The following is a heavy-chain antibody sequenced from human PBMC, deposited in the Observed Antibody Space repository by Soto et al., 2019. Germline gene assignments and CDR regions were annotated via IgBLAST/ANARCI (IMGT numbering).Heavy chain of an antibody. CDR3: ARLRITMVRGVDY. CDR2: IYYSGST. CDR1: GGSISSGGYY. Sequence: SETLSLTCTVSGGSISSGGYYWSWIRQHPGKGLEWIGYIYYSGSTHYNPSLKSRVTVSVDTSKNQFSLKLSSVTAADTAVYYCARLRITMVRGVDYWGQGTLVTV. V-gene: IGHV4-31*03. J-gene: IGHJ4*02. D-gene: IGHD3-10*01.